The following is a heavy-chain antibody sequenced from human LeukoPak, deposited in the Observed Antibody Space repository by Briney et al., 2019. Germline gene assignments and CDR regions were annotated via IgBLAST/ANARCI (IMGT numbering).Heavy chain of an antibody. CDR1: GGSFSSHY. D-gene: IGHD1-26*01. J-gene: IGHJ5*02. Sequence: PSETLSLTCTVSGGSFSSHYWSWIRQPPGKGLEWIGYIYYSGSTNYNPSLKSRVTISVDTSKNQFSLKLSSVTAADTAVYYCARGRVGATIYWFDPWGQGTLVTVSS. V-gene: IGHV4-59*11. CDR3: ARGRVGATIYWFDP. CDR2: IYYSGST.